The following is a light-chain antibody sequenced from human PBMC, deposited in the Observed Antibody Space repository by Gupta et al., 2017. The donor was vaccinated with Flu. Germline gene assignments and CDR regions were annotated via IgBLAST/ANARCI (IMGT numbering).Light chain of an antibody. J-gene: IGLJ3*02. V-gene: IGLV3-21*02. CDR2: DDS. CDR1: NIGSKS. CDR3: EAWDSSSDRWV. Sequence: GGTTSTSGSRYNIGSKSVHWYQQQPGPAPVLLVYDDSDRPSGVPERFSGSNSGTTATLTISRVEAEDEADYYCEAWDSSSDRWVFGGGTKLTVL.